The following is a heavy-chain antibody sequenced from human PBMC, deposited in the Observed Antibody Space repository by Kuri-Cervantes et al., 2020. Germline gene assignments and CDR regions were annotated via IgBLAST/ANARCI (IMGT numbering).Heavy chain of an antibody. CDR2: ISGSGGST. Sequence: ETLSLTCAASGFTFSSYAMSWVRQAPGKGLEWVSAISGSGGSTYYADSVKGRFTISRDNSKNTLYLQMNSLRAEDTALYYCAKDLSWKSIAARPRRAFDYWGQGTLVTVSS. J-gene: IGHJ4*02. CDR1: GFTFSSYA. CDR3: AKDLSWKSIAARPRRAFDY. V-gene: IGHV3-23*01. D-gene: IGHD6-6*01.